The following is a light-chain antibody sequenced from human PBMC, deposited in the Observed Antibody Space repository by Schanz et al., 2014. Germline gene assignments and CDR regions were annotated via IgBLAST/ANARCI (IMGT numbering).Light chain of an antibody. J-gene: IGLJ2*01. CDR3: SSHTAITTAVV. Sequence: QSALTQPASVSGSPGQSITISCSGTSSDIGAYRFVSWYQQHPGKAPQLILYDVNSRPSGVSNRFSGSKSGNTASLTISGLQAEDEADYHCSSHTAITTAVVFGGGTKLTVL. CDR2: DVN. V-gene: IGLV2-14*03. CDR1: SSDIGAYRF.